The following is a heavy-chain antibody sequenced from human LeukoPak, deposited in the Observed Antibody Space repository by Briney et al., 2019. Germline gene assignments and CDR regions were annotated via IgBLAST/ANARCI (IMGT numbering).Heavy chain of an antibody. Sequence: SETLSLTCAVYGGSFSGYYWSWIRQPPGKGLEWIGEINHSGSTNYNPSLKSRVTISVDTSKNQFSLKLSSVTAADTAVYYCSNGDYFWHYFDYWGQGTLVTVSS. CDR3: SNGDYFWHYFDY. J-gene: IGHJ4*02. CDR2: INHSGST. V-gene: IGHV4-34*01. D-gene: IGHD4-17*01. CDR1: GGSFSGYY.